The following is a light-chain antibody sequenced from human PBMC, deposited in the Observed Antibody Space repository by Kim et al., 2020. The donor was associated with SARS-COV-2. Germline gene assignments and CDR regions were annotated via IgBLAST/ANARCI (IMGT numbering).Light chain of an antibody. Sequence: ATLAVSPGERAPLSCRASQSVSSHLAWYQQKPGQPPRLLIYGASTRATGIPARFSGSGSGTEFTLTISSLQSEDFAVYYCQHPGTFGQGTKVDIK. J-gene: IGKJ1*01. CDR1: QSVSSH. CDR2: GAS. V-gene: IGKV3-15*01. CDR3: QHPGT.